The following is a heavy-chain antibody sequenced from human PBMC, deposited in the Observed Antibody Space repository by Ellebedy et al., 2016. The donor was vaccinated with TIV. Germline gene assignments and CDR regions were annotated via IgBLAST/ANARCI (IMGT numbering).Heavy chain of an antibody. V-gene: IGHV6-1*01. CDR2: TYYRSKWYN. J-gene: IGHJ3*02. Sequence: SXAISGDSLSSNSAAWNWIRQSPSRGLEWLGRTYYRSKWYNDYAVSVKSRITINPDTSKNQFSLQLNSVTPEDTAVYYCAKGHVGAFDIWGQGTMVTVSS. CDR1: GDSLSSNSAA. CDR3: AKGHVGAFDI.